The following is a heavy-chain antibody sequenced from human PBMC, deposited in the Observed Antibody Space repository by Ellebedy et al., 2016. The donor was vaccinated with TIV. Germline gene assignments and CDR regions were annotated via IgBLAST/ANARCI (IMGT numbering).Heavy chain of an antibody. J-gene: IGHJ3*02. V-gene: IGHV3-74*01. CDR2: IKNDGRST. Sequence: PGGSLRLSCAASGFTFSNYWMHRVRQAPGKGLVWVSHIKNDGRSTNYADSVKGRFTISRDNGKNTLYLQMNSLRVEDTAVYYCARDPPGGYSYSDAFDMWGRGTMVTVSS. CDR1: GFTFSNYW. D-gene: IGHD5-18*01. CDR3: ARDPPGGYSYSDAFDM.